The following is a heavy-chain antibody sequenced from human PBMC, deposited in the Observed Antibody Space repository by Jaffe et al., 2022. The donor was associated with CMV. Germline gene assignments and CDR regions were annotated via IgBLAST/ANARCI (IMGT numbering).Heavy chain of an antibody. Sequence: QVQLQQWGAGLLKPSETLSLTCAVYGGSFSGYYWSWIRQPPGKGLEWIGEINHSGSTNYNPSLKSRVTISVDTSKNQFSLKLSSVTAADTAVYYCARWAMVRGAPGYYGMDVWGQGTTVTVSS. CDR1: GGSFSGYY. CDR2: INHSGST. J-gene: IGHJ6*02. V-gene: IGHV4-34*01. CDR3: ARWAMVRGAPGYYGMDV. D-gene: IGHD3-10*01.